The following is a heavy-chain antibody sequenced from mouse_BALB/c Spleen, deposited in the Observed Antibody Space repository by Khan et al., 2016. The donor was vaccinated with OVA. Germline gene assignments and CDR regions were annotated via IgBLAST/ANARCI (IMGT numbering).Heavy chain of an antibody. V-gene: IGHV1-4*01. CDR3: AGLQRLREAMDY. CDR2: INPSSGYT. CDR1: GYTFTSYT. J-gene: IGHJ4*01. D-gene: IGHD1-2*01. Sequence: QVQLQQSGAELARPGASVKMSCKASGYTFTSYTMHWVKQRPGQGLEWIGYINPSSGYTNYNQKFKDKATLTADKSSSTAYMKLSSLTSEDAAVYYCAGLQRLREAMDYWGQGTSVTVSS.